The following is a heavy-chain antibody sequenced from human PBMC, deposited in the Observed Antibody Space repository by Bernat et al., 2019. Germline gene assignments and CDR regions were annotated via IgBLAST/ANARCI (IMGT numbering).Heavy chain of an antibody. J-gene: IGHJ6*02. CDR1: GFTFSSYS. V-gene: IGHV3-48*01. CDR2: NSSSSSTI. Sequence: EVQLVESGGGLVQPGGSLRLSCAASGFTFSSYSMNWVRQAPGKGLEWVSYNSSSSSTIYYADSVKGRFTISRDNAKNSLYLQMNSLRAEDTAVYYCARLDYTDLYGMDVWGQGTTVTVSS. D-gene: IGHD4-11*01. CDR3: ARLDYTDLYGMDV.